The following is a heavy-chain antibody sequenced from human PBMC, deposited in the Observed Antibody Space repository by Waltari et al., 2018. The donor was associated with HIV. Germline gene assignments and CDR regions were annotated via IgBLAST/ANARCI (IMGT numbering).Heavy chain of an antibody. CDR3: ARGSGLKVTLDWYFDV. Sequence: QVELQESGPGLVKPSETMSLTCTVSDGSMSNHYWSWIRPSPGKGLEWIGYIYDSGTTNYNPSRRSRVTVSVDTSKKQFSLKLTSVTAADTAVYFCARGSGLKVTLDWYFDVWGRGTLVTVSS. J-gene: IGHJ2*01. CDR2: IYDSGTT. CDR1: DGSMSNHY. V-gene: IGHV4-59*11.